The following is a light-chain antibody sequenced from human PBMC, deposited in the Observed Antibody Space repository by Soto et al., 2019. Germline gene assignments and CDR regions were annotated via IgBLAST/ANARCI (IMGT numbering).Light chain of an antibody. CDR3: QSYDSSLSGYV. CDR1: SSIIGAGYD. V-gene: IGLV1-40*01. CDR2: GNS. J-gene: IGLJ1*01. Sequence: QLVLTQPPSVSGAPGQRVTISCTGSSSIIGAGYDVHWYQQLPGTAPKLLIYGNSNRPSGVPERFSGSKSGTSASLAITGLQAEDEADYYCQSYDSSLSGYVFGTGTKVTVL.